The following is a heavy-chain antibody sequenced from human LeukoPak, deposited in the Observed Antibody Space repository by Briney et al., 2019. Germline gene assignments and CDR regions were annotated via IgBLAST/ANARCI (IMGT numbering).Heavy chain of an antibody. D-gene: IGHD3-3*01. V-gene: IGHV3-7*01. Sequence: GGYLRLSCAASGFTFSSYWMSWVRQAPGKGLEWVANIKQDGSEKYYVVSVKGRFTISRDNAKNSPYLQMNSLRAEDTAVYYCARDLVDYDFWSGYSDYWGQGTLVTVSS. CDR2: IKQDGSEK. CDR1: GFTFSSYW. J-gene: IGHJ4*02. CDR3: ARDLVDYDFWSGYSDY.